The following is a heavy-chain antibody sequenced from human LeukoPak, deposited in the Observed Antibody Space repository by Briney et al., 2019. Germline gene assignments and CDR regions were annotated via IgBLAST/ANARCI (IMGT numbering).Heavy chain of an antibody. D-gene: IGHD6-19*01. CDR2: ISYDGSYK. J-gene: IGHJ4*02. CDR3: AKDRYSSLNEIDY. V-gene: IGHV3-30*18. Sequence: GGSLRLSCAASEFTFRTYGMHWVRQAPGKGLEWVAVISYDGSYKFYADSVKGRFTIPRDNSKSTLYLQMNSLRAEDTAIYYCAKDRYSSLNEIDYWGQGTLVTVSS. CDR1: EFTFRTYG.